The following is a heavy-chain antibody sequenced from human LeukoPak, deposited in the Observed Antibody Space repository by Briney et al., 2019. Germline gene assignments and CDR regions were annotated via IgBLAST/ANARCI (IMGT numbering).Heavy chain of an antibody. V-gene: IGHV3-33*08. CDR1: GFTFSSYG. CDR3: ARDVKDIAAAGKDEGRDDY. D-gene: IGHD6-13*01. Sequence: PGRSLRLSCAASGFTFSSYGMHWVRQAPGKGLEWVAVIWYDGSNKYYADSVKGRFTISRDNSKNTLYLQMDSLRAEDTAVYYWARDVKDIAAAGKDEGRDDYGGREPLVPVSS. CDR2: IWYDGSNK. J-gene: IGHJ4*02.